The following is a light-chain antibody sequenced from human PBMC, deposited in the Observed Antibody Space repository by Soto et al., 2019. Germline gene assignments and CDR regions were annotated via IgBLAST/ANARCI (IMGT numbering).Light chain of an antibody. J-gene: IGKJ2*01. CDR1: QRMKRRY. CDR3: HQYDNTPQT. V-gene: IGKV3-20*01. Sequence: EIVLMQSPGTLSLSPGERATLFCRAGQRMKRRYLAWYQPKPGQAPRVLIYAASNRATGIPDRFSGSGSGTDFSLTISRLEPEDFAVYYCHQYDNTPQTFGQGTKVDIK. CDR2: AAS.